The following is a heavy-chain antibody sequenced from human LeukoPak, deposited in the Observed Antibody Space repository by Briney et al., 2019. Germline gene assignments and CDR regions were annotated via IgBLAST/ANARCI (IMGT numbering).Heavy chain of an antibody. CDR1: GYSFTSYG. V-gene: IGHV1-18*04. CDR2: ISAYNGNT. D-gene: IGHD6-13*01. Sequence: QISCKGSGYSFTSYGISWVRQAPGQGLEWMGWISAYNGNTNYAQKLQGRVTMTTDTSTSTAYMELRSLRSDDTAVYYCARGPAAAGTSGHVDYWGQGTLVTVSS. J-gene: IGHJ4*02. CDR3: ARGPAAAGTSGHVDY.